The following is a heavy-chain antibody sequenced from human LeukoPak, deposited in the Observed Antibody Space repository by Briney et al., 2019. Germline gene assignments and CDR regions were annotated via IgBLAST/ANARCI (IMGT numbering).Heavy chain of an antibody. D-gene: IGHD2-2*01. V-gene: IGHV3-30-3*01. Sequence: PGGSLRLSCAASGFTFSSYAMHWVRQAPGKGLEWVAVVSYDGSEKYYADSVKGRLTISRDKSKNTVSLQMNSLRAEDTAVYYCARDAYCSSTSCYLDVWGKGTTVTVSS. CDR3: ARDAYCSSTSCYLDV. J-gene: IGHJ6*03. CDR1: GFTFSSYA. CDR2: VSYDGSEK.